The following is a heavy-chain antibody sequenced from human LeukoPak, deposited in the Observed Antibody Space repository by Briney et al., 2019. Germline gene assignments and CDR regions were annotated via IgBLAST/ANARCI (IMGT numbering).Heavy chain of an antibody. D-gene: IGHD1-26*01. CDR2: INHSGST. Sequence: SETLSLTCAVYGGSFSGYYWSWIRQPPGKGLEWIGEINHSGSTNYNPSLKSRVAISVDTSKNQFSLKLTSVTAADTAVYYCARDRSTVYYYYYYMDVWGKGTTVTVSS. V-gene: IGHV4-34*01. CDR1: GGSFSGYY. CDR3: ARDRSTVYYYYYYMDV. J-gene: IGHJ6*03.